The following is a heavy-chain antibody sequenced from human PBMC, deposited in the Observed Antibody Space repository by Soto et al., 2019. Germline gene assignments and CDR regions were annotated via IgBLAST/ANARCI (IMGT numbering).Heavy chain of an antibody. CDR1: GGTFSTYS. J-gene: IGHJ4*02. CDR3: ASSSGNNYGVGTNYYFDY. D-gene: IGHD1-26*01. Sequence: QVQLVQSGAEVKKPGSSVKVSCKTSGGTFSTYSIVWVRQAPGEGLEWMGGIIPIFGTANYVQKFQDRVTITADKSTNTAFMEPSSLKSEDTAMYYCASSSGNNYGVGTNYYFDYWGEGTLVTVSS. CDR2: IIPIFGTA. V-gene: IGHV1-69*06.